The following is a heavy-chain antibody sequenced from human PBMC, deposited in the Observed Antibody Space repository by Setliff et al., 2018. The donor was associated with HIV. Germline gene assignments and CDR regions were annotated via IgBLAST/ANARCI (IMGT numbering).Heavy chain of an antibody. J-gene: IGHJ4*02. CDR2: IYHSGSS. CDR1: GGSISSGYY. CDR3: ARLAGQRTIAAADYFFDF. V-gene: IGHV4-38-2*02. Sequence: PSETLSLTCTVSGGSISSGYYWGWIRQPPGKGLEWIGAIYHSGSSYYSPSLKSRVTPSLDTSKNQFSLTLNSLTAADTAVYYCARLAGQRTIAAADYFFDFWGQGALVTVSS. D-gene: IGHD6-13*01.